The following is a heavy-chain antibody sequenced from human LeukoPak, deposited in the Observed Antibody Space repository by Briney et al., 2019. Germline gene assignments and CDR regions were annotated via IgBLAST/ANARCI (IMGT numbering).Heavy chain of an antibody. J-gene: IGHJ5*02. CDR3: ARVVTWFDP. V-gene: IGHV4-59*01. CDR1: GGSISSYY. Sequence: PSETLSLTCTVSGGSISSYYWSWIRQPPGKGLEWIGYIYHSGSTNYNPSLNSRVTISVDTSKNQFSLKLSSVTAADTAVYYCARVVTWFDPWGQGSLVTVSS. CDR2: IYHSGST.